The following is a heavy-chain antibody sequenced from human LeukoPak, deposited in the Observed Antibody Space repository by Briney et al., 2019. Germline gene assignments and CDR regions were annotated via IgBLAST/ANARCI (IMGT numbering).Heavy chain of an antibody. CDR1: GYTFTSYG. CDR3: ARDVVVVVPAATRPTRTNWFDP. Sequence: RXSVTVSCKASGYTFTSYGISWVRQAPGQGLEWMGWISAYNGNTNYAQKLQGRVTMTTDTSTSTAYMELRSLRSDDTAVYYCARDVVVVVPAATRPTRTNWFDPWGQGTLVTVSS. J-gene: IGHJ5*02. D-gene: IGHD2-2*01. V-gene: IGHV1-18*01. CDR2: ISAYNGNT.